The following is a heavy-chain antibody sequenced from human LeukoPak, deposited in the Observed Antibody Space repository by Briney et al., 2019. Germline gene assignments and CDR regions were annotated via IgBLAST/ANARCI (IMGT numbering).Heavy chain of an antibody. CDR2: IYWDDDK. CDR3: AHSDGGDHHRE. CDR1: RSSPGTSGVG. Sequence: GPTLLQPPPTLTPTCTFSRSSPGTSGVGVGWIRQPPEKALEGLALIYWDDDKRYSPSLKSRLTITKDTSKNQVVLTMTNMDPVDTATYYCAHSDGGDHHREWGQGTLVTVSS. J-gene: IGHJ4*02. D-gene: IGHD4-17*01. V-gene: IGHV2-5*02.